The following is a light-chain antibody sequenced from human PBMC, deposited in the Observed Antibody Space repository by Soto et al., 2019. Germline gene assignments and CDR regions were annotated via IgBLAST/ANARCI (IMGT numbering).Light chain of an antibody. Sequence: DIQMTHAPSSVSASVVDRVTITCRASQGITNRLAWYQQKPGKAPKLLIYEASSLQSGVPSRISGSGSGTDFTLTISSLQPEDFATYYCQQANSFPITFGQGTRREIK. CDR1: QGITNR. J-gene: IGKJ5*01. CDR3: QQANSFPIT. V-gene: IGKV1D-12*01. CDR2: EAS.